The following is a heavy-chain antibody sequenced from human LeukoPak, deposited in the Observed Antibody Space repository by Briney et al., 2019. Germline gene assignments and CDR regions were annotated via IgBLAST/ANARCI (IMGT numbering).Heavy chain of an antibody. CDR2: ISAYNGNT. Sequence: ASVKVSCKAPGYTFTSYGISWVRQAPGQGLEWMGWISAYNGNTNYAQKLQGRVTMTTDTSTSTAYMELRSLRSDDTAVYYCAKVGALIYYDTPDAFDIWGQGTMVTVSS. J-gene: IGHJ3*02. V-gene: IGHV1-18*01. CDR1: GYTFTSYG. CDR3: AKVGALIYYDTPDAFDI. D-gene: IGHD3-22*01.